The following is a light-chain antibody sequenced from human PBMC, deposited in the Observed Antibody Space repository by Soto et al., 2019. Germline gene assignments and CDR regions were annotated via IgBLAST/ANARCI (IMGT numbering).Light chain of an antibody. J-gene: IGLJ1*01. Sequence: QSALTQPASVSGSPGQSIAISCPGTSSDVGGYDYVSWYQQHPGKAHKLMIYDVSNRPSGVSNRFSGSKSDNTASLTISGLQAEDEADYYCSSYTSSSTYVFGTGTKLTVL. V-gene: IGLV2-14*01. CDR1: SSDVGGYDY. CDR3: SSYTSSSTYV. CDR2: DVS.